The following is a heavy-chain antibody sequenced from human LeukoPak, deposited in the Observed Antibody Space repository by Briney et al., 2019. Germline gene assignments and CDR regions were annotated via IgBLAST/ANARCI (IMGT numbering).Heavy chain of an antibody. D-gene: IGHD3-3*01. CDR2: IYHSGST. CDR1: GYSISSGYY. V-gene: IGHV4-38-2*01. Sequence: SETLSLTCAVSGYSISSGYYWGWIRQPPGKGLEWIGSIYHSGSTNYNPSLKSRVTISVETSKNQFSLKLSSVTAADTAVYYCARQRAATIFGVVIDHFDYWGQGTLVTVSS. CDR3: ARQRAATIFGVVIDHFDY. J-gene: IGHJ4*02.